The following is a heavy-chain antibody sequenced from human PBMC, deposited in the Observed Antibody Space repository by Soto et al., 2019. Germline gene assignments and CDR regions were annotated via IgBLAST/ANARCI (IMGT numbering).Heavy chain of an antibody. CDR2: INHSGST. Sequence: SETLSLTCAVYGGSFSGYYWSWIRQPPGKGLEWIGEINHSGSTNYNPSLKSRVTISVDTSKNQFSLKLSSVTAADTAVYYCARGRGGSGSSIYSGMDVWGQGTTVTVSS. CDR1: GGSFSGYY. J-gene: IGHJ6*02. D-gene: IGHD3-10*01. V-gene: IGHV4-34*01. CDR3: ARGRGGSGSSIYSGMDV.